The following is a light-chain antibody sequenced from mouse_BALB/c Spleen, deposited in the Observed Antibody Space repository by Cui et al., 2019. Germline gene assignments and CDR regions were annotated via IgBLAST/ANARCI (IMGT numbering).Light chain of an antibody. Sequence: QIVLTQSPAIMSASLGEEITLTCSASSSVSYMHWYQQKSGTSPKFLIYSTSNLASGVPSRFSGSGSGTFYSLTISSVEAEDAADYYCHQWSSYPTFGGGTKLEIK. CDR3: HQWSSYPT. V-gene: IGKV4-80*01. J-gene: IGKJ2*01. CDR1: SSVSY. CDR2: STS.